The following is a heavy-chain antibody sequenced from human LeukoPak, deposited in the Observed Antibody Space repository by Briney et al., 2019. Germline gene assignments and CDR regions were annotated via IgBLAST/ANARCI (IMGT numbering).Heavy chain of an antibody. Sequence: SETLSLTCAVYGGSFSGYYWSWIRQLPGKGLEWIGEINHSGSTNYNPSLKSRVTISVDTSKNQFSLKLSSVTAADTAVYYCARMGTYGDYVGWGQGSLVTVSS. CDR2: INHSGST. J-gene: IGHJ4*02. CDR1: GGSFSGYY. D-gene: IGHD4-17*01. V-gene: IGHV4-34*01. CDR3: ARMGTYGDYVG.